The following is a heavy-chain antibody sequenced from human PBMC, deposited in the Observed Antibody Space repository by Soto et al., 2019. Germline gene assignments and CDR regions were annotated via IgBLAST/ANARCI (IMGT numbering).Heavy chain of an antibody. CDR3: ARDSGYDFGYYYGMDV. Sequence: ASVKVSCKASGYTFTSYGISWLRQAPGQGLEWMGWISAYNGNTNYAQKLQGRVTMTTDTSTSTAYMELRSLRADDTAVYYCARDSGYDFGYYYGMDVWGQGTTVTV. D-gene: IGHD5-12*01. V-gene: IGHV1-18*01. CDR2: ISAYNGNT. J-gene: IGHJ6*02. CDR1: GYTFTSYG.